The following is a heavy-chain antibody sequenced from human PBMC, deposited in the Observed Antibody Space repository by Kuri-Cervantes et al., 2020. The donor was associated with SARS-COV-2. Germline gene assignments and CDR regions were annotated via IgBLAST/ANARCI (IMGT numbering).Heavy chain of an antibody. J-gene: IGHJ3*02. Sequence: ASVKVSCKASGYTFTSYGISWVRQAPGQGLEWMGWISAYNGNTNYAQKLQGRVTMTTDTSTSTAYMELRSLRPDDTAVYYCARAGSLLLWFGEQGFDIWGQGTMVTVSS. CDR1: GYTFTSYG. CDR2: ISAYNGNT. D-gene: IGHD3-10*01. V-gene: IGHV1-18*01. CDR3: ARAGSLLLWFGEQGFDI.